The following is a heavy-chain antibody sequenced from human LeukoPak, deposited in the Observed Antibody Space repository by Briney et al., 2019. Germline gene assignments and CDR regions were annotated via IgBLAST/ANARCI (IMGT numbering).Heavy chain of an antibody. J-gene: IGHJ4*02. V-gene: IGHV3-30*07. CDR2: ISYDGSNK. Sequence: GGSLRLSCAASGFTFSSYAMHWVRQAPGKGLEWVAVISYDGSNKYYADSVKGRFTISRDNSKNTLYLQMNSLRAEDTAVYYCAKDPYRRPHWGQGTLVTVSS. CDR3: AKDPYRRPH. CDR1: GFTFSSYA.